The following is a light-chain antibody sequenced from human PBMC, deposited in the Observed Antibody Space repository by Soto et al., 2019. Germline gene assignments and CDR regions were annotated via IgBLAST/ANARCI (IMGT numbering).Light chain of an antibody. CDR1: QSVSSSY. CDR2: GAS. Sequence: EIVWTKYPGTLSLSPGERATLSCRASQSVSSSYLAWYQQKPGQAPRLLIYGASSRATGIPDRFSGSGSGTDFTLTISRLEPEDFAVYYCQQYGSSPPYTFGQGTKLEIK. CDR3: QQYGSSPPYT. J-gene: IGKJ2*01. V-gene: IGKV3-20*01.